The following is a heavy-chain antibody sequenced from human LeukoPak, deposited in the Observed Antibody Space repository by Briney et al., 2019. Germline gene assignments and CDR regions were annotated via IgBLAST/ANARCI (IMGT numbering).Heavy chain of an antibody. Sequence: GGSLKLSCAASGFTFSSYAMSWVRQAPGKGLEWVSSISSSSSYIYYADSVKGRFTISRDNAKDSLYLQMNSLRAEDTAVYYCARERGYDFWSGQSTGFDYWGQGTLVTVSS. CDR2: ISSSSSYI. J-gene: IGHJ4*02. CDR3: ARERGYDFWSGQSTGFDY. V-gene: IGHV3-21*01. CDR1: GFTFSSYA. D-gene: IGHD3-3*01.